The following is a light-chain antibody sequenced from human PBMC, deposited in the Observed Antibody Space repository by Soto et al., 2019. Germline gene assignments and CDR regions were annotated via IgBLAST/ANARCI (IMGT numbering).Light chain of an antibody. J-gene: IGLJ3*02. CDR2: EDN. Sequence: QSALTQPASVSGSPGQSITISCSGSSGDVGAYNLVSWYQQHPGKAPRLIIFEDNKRPSGVSYRFSGSKSANTASLTIAGLQAEDEGDYYCCSYAGGNAWVFGGGTKLTGL. CDR1: SGDVGAYNL. CDR3: CSYAGGNAWV. V-gene: IGLV2-23*01.